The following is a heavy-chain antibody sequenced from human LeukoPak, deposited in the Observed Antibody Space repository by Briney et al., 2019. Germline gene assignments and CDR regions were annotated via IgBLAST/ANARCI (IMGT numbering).Heavy chain of an antibody. D-gene: IGHD1-26*01. J-gene: IGHJ4*02. Sequence: SETLSLTCTVSGGSISSNTYYWRWIRQPAGKGLEWIVRIYRSGNTTYTPSLKSRLTISIDTSKNQFSLKLTSVTAADTAVYYCAGNEGAYGTYSYYFDSWGQGTLVTVSS. CDR3: AGNEGAYGTYSYYFDS. V-gene: IGHV4-61*02. CDR2: IYRSGNT. CDR1: GGSISSNTYY.